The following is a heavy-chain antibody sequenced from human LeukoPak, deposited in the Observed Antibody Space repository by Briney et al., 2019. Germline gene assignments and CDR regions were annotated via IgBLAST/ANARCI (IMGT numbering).Heavy chain of an antibody. CDR3: ARAGSSVAARPPDY. V-gene: IGHV4-39*07. Sequence: PSETLSLTCTVSGASFSSSPYFWGWIRQPPGKGLEWIGSVSYGGGTYYNPALKSRVTISLDTSKNRFSLKVAPVTAADTAVYYCARAGSSVAARPPDYWGQGTLVTVSS. CDR2: VSYGGGT. J-gene: IGHJ4*02. D-gene: IGHD6-6*01. CDR1: GASFSSSPYF.